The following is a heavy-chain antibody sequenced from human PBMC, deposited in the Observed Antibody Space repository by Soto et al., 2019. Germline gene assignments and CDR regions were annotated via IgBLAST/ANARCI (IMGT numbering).Heavy chain of an antibody. V-gene: IGHV4-59*01. CDR3: ARDLWGYCGTDCYPLDV. CDR1: GGSISGYY. Sequence: SETLSLTCTVSGGSISGYYWSWIRQPPGKGLEWIGYMYNTGSTVYNPSFKSRVTISVDTSKSQFSLRLNPVTAADTAVYYCARDLWGYCGTDCYPLDVWGQGTTVTVS. CDR2: MYNTGST. D-gene: IGHD2-21*02. J-gene: IGHJ6*02.